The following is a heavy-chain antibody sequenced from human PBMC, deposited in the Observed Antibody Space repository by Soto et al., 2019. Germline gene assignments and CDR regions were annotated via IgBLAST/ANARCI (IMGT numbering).Heavy chain of an antibody. Sequence: SETLSLTCAVYGGSFSGYYWSWIRQPPGKGLEWIGEINHSGSTNYNPSLKSRVTISVDTSKNQFSLKLSSVTAADTAVYYCARGGDCSGGSCYSPTPFDYWGQGTLVTVSS. CDR3: ARGGDCSGGSCYSPTPFDY. V-gene: IGHV4-34*01. CDR2: INHSGST. J-gene: IGHJ4*02. D-gene: IGHD2-15*01. CDR1: GGSFSGYY.